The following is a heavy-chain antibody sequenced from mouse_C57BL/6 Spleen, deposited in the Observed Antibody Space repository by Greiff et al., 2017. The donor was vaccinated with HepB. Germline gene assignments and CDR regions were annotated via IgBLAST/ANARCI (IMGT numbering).Heavy chain of an antibody. CDR1: GFTFSDYG. CDR2: ISSGSSTI. Sequence: EVHLVESGGGLVKPGGSLKLSCAASGFTFSDYGMHWVRQAPEKGLEWVAYISSGSSTIYYADTVKGRFTISRDNAKNTLFLQMTSLRSEDTAMYYCARPYYSNSAWFAYWGQGTLVTVSA. J-gene: IGHJ3*01. D-gene: IGHD2-5*01. CDR3: ARPYYSNSAWFAY. V-gene: IGHV5-17*01.